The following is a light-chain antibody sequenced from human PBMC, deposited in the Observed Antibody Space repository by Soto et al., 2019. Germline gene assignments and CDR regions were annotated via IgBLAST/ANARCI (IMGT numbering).Light chain of an antibody. CDR3: SSYSISTAYL. CDR1: SSDVGGYDY. V-gene: IGLV2-14*01. J-gene: IGLJ1*01. CDR2: EVS. Sequence: QSALTQPASVSGSPGQSITISCTGTSSDVGGYDYVSWYQLHPGKAPKLMVFEVSNRPSGVSYRFSGSKSGNTASLTISGLKAEEEDDYFCSSYSISTAYLFGTGTKVTVL.